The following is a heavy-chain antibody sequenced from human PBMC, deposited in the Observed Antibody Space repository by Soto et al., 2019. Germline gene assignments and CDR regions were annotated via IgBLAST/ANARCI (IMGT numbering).Heavy chain of an antibody. D-gene: IGHD2-21*01. CDR1: GFTFSSYW. V-gene: IGHV3-74*01. CDR2: INSDGSSA. CDR3: ARVGAIRSPFDI. J-gene: IGHJ3*02. Sequence: EVQLVESGGGLVQPGGSLRLSCAASGFTFSSYWMHWVRQVPGKGLVWVSSINSDGSSARYADSEKGRFTISWDNAKNTLYLQMNSLGAEDTAVYYCARVGAIRSPFDIWGQGTMVTVSS.